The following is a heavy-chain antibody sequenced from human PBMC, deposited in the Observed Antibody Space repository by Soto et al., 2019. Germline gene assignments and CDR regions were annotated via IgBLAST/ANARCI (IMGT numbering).Heavy chain of an antibody. V-gene: IGHV3-7*01. D-gene: IGHD3-10*01. CDR3: VKDNRGSY. CDR2: INQDGSER. J-gene: IGHJ4*02. Sequence: GGSLRLSCAASGFTFSTCWMIWVRQAPGKGLEWVANINQDGSERYYVDSVKGRFTISRDNAKNSLYLQMNSLRAEDTAVYYCVKDNRGSYWGQGTLVNVSS. CDR1: GFTFSTCW.